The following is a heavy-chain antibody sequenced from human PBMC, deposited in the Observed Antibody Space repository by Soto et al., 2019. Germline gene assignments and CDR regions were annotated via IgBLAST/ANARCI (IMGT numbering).Heavy chain of an antibody. Sequence: EVQLVESGGGLVQPGGSLRLSCTASRFTFSVYWMSWVRQAPGKGLEWVANIRHDGSDKFYVDSVKGRFTVSRDNAKNSLYLQMTGLRAEDTAVYYCARDTLSAFDDWGQGTMVTVSS. D-gene: IGHD3-16*01. CDR2: IRHDGSDK. CDR3: ARDTLSAFDD. CDR1: RFTFSVYW. V-gene: IGHV3-7*01. J-gene: IGHJ3*01.